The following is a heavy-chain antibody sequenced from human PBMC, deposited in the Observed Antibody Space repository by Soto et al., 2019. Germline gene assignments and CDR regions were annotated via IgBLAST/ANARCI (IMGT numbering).Heavy chain of an antibody. Sequence: QLQLQESGPELVQPSETLSLTFTGSGGSITSGGNYYWGWIGQPPGKGLEYIGSVHYSGRTYYSPSLKSRVTVTADSSKNQFSLKLTSVTAADTAVYYCARHASGSYYPVDSWGQGTLVTVSS. V-gene: IGHV4-39*01. D-gene: IGHD3-10*01. J-gene: IGHJ4*02. CDR2: VHYSGRT. CDR3: ARHASGSYYPVDS. CDR1: GGSITSGGNYY.